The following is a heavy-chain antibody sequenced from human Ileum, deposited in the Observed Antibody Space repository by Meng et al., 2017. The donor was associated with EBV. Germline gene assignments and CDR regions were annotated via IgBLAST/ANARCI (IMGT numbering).Heavy chain of an antibody. Sequence: VLWVWTEAEVKKPGASVKVSCQAAGYTFTSSSMNWVRHAPGQGLEWMGWININTGNPTYAQGFTGRFVFSLDTSVSTAYLQIDSLKADDTAVYYCARGNGWRFDYWGQGTLVTVSS. J-gene: IGHJ4*02. V-gene: IGHV7-4-1*01. CDR3: ARGNGWRFDY. D-gene: IGHD6-19*01. CDR1: GYTFTSSS. CDR2: ININTGNP.